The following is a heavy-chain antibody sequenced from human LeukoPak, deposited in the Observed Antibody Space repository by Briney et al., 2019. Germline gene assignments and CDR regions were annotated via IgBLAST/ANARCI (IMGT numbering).Heavy chain of an antibody. D-gene: IGHD1-26*01. Sequence: GGSLRLSCAASGFTFSSYGMHWVRQAPGKGLEWVAVIWYDGSNKYYADSVKGRFTISRDNSKNTLYLQMNRLRAEDTAVYYCAKDAVGGTAYYFDCWGQGTLVSVSS. J-gene: IGHJ4*02. CDR1: GFTFSSYG. CDR3: AKDAVGGTAYYFDC. CDR2: IWYDGSNK. V-gene: IGHV3-33*06.